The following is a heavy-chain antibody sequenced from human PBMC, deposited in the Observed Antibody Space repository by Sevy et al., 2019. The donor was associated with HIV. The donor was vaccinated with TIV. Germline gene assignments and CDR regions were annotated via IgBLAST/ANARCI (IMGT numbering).Heavy chain of an antibody. D-gene: IGHD6-13*01. J-gene: IGHJ5*02. CDR1: GFDFSSYP. V-gene: IGHV3-30-3*01. Sequence: GGSLRLSCAASGFDFSSYPMRWVRQAPGKGLEWVSVIAYDESTKYYGDSVRGRFTISRDNSKNTLYLQMNSLREEDTGAYYCARQGSSWTFDPWGQGTLVTVSS. CDR3: ARQGSSWTFDP. CDR2: IAYDESTK.